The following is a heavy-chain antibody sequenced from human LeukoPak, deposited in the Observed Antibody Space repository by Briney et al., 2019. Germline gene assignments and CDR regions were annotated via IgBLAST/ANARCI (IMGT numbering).Heavy chain of an antibody. Sequence: GGSLRLSCAVSGITASRNYMSWVRQSPGKGLEWVSVIYSGGSTYYADSVKGRFAISRDNSRNTLYLQMNSLRAEDTALYYCATSTSNKDFDYWGQGTLVTVSS. V-gene: IGHV3-66*02. CDR1: GITASRNY. D-gene: IGHD2/OR15-2a*01. J-gene: IGHJ4*02. CDR2: IYSGGST. CDR3: ATSTSNKDFDY.